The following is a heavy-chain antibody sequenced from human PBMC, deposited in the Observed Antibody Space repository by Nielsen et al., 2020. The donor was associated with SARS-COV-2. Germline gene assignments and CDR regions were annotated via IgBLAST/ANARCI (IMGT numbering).Heavy chain of an antibody. V-gene: IGHV3-23*01. J-gene: IGHJ4*02. CDR3: AKFYGSGSYDDY. D-gene: IGHD3-10*01. CDR1: GFTFSSYA. CDR2: ISGSGGST. Sequence: GGSLRLSCAASGFTFSSYAMSWVRQAPGKGLEWVSAISGSGGSTYYADSVKGRFTISRDNAKNSLYLQMNSLRAEDTALYYCAKFYGSGSYDDYWGQGTLVTVSS.